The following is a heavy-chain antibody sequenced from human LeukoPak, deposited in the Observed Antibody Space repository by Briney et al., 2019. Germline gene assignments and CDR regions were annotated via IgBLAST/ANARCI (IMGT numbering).Heavy chain of an antibody. J-gene: IGHJ4*02. CDR2: INPNSGGT. Sequence: ASVKVSCKASGYTFTGYYMHRVRQAPGQGLEWMGWINPNSGGTNYAQKFQGRVTMTRDTSISTAYMELSRLRSDDTAVYYCARVRRSGCLLDYWGQGTLVTVSS. CDR1: GYTFTGYY. CDR3: ARVRRSGCLLDY. D-gene: IGHD6-25*01. V-gene: IGHV1-2*02.